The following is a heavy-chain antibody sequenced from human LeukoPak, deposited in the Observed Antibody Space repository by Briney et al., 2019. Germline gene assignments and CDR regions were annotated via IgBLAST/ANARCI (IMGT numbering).Heavy chain of an antibody. CDR1: GYTFTSYD. Sequence: ASVKVSCKASGYTFTSYDINWVRQATGQGLEWMGWMNPNSGNTGYAQKFQGRVTMTRNTSISTAYMGLSSLRSEDTAVYYCARVYRQLRPYYFDYWGQGTLVTVSS. J-gene: IGHJ4*02. CDR2: MNPNSGNT. CDR3: ARVYRQLRPYYFDY. V-gene: IGHV1-8*01. D-gene: IGHD4-23*01.